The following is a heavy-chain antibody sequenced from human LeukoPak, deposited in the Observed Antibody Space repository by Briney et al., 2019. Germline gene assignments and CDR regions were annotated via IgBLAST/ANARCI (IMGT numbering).Heavy chain of an antibody. J-gene: IGHJ4*02. D-gene: IGHD3-22*01. CDR2: ISSGGGST. CDR3: AKRRDSSGYYYLRSYYFDY. Sequence: PGGSLRLSCAASGFTFSSYAMSWVRQAPGKGLEWVSAISSGGGSTYYADSVKGRFTISRDNSKNTLYLQMNSLRAEDTAVYYCAKRRDSSGYYYLRSYYFDYWGQGTLVTVSS. V-gene: IGHV3-23*01. CDR1: GFTFSSYA.